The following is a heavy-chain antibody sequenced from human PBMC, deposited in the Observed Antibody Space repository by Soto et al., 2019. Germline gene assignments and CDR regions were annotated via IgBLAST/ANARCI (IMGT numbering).Heavy chain of an antibody. CDR2: INWNGGST. V-gene: IGHV3-20*04. J-gene: IGHJ4*02. CDR3: VKGEYYYDSSGYYPFDY. D-gene: IGHD3-22*01. CDR1: GFTFDDYG. Sequence: AGGSLRLSCAASGFTFDDYGMSWVRQAPGKGLEWVSGINWNGGSTGYADSVKGRFTISRDNSKNTQYLQMSSLRADDTAVYYCVKGEYYYDSSGYYPFDYWGQGTLVTVSS.